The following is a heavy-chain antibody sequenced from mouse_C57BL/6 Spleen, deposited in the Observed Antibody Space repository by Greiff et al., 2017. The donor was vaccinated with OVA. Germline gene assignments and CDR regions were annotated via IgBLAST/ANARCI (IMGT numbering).Heavy chain of an antibody. Sequence: QVQLKQSGAELVKPGASVKISCKASGYAFSSYWMNWVKQRPGKGLEWIGQIYPGDGDTNYNGKFKGKATLTADKSSSTAYMQLSSLTSEDSAVYFCARRWLLRGYAMDYWGQGTSVTVSS. D-gene: IGHD2-3*01. CDR1: GYAFSSYW. J-gene: IGHJ4*01. CDR3: ARRWLLRGYAMDY. V-gene: IGHV1-80*01. CDR2: IYPGDGDT.